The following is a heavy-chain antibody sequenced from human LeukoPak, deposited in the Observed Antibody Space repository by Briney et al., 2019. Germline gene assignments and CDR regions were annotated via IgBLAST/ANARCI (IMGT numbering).Heavy chain of an antibody. CDR2: INHSGGT. V-gene: IGHV4-34*01. J-gene: IGHJ5*02. Sequence: PSETLSLTCAVYGGSFSGYYWSWIRQPPGKGLEWIGEINHSGGTNYNPSLKSRVTISVDTSKNQFSLKLSSVTAADTAVYYCASLAAIPRFRYNWFDPWGQGTLVTVSS. CDR3: ASLAAIPRFRYNWFDP. D-gene: IGHD2-21*02. CDR1: GGSFSGYY.